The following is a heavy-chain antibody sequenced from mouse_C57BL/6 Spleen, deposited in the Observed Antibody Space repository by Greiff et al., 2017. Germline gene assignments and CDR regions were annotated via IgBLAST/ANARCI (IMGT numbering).Heavy chain of an antibody. CDR1: GYTFTSYW. CDR2: IHPNSGST. V-gene: IGHV1-64*01. J-gene: IGHJ4*01. Sequence: QVQLQQPGAELVKPGASVKLSCKASGYTFTSYWMHWVKQRPGQGLEWIGMIHPNSGSTNYNEKFKSKATLTVDKSSSPAYMQLSSLTSEDSAVYYCARGDYYEDYAMDYWGQGTSVTVSS. D-gene: IGHD1-1*01. CDR3: ARGDYYEDYAMDY.